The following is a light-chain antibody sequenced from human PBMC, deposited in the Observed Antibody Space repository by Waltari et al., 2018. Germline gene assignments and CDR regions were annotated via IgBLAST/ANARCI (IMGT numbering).Light chain of an antibody. Sequence: EIVMTQSPATLSVSPGERATLPCRASQSVSSNLAWYQQKPGQAPRNLIYGASTRATGTPARFSGSGSGTEFTLTISSLQSEDFAVYYCQQYNNWPRTFGQGTKVEIK. J-gene: IGKJ1*01. CDR2: GAS. V-gene: IGKV3-15*01. CDR1: QSVSSN. CDR3: QQYNNWPRT.